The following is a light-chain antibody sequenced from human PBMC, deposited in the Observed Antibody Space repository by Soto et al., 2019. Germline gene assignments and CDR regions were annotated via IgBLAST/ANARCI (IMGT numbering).Light chain of an antibody. J-gene: IGKJ1*01. Sequence: EIVMTQSPATLSVSPGERATLSCRASQSVSSNLAWYQQKPGQAPRLLIYGASTRATGIPARFSGSGSGTEFTLTISSPQSEDFAVYYCQQYNNWPPWTSGQGTKVDIK. CDR2: GAS. V-gene: IGKV3-15*01. CDR3: QQYNNWPPWT. CDR1: QSVSSN.